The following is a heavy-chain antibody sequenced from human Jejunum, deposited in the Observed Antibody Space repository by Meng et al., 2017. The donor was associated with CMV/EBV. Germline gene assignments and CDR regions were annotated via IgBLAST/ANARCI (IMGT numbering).Heavy chain of an antibody. CDR1: GFSLTTGAVG. Sequence: FSGFSLTTGAVGVAWVRQPPGRALEWLTLIYANDEKFYSPSLRSRVTITKDTSRNQVVLTMTDMDPVDTATYYCAHDSPGHYGLDVWGQGTTVTVSS. V-gene: IGHV2-5*01. J-gene: IGHJ6*02. CDR3: AHDSPGHYGLDV. CDR2: IYANDEK.